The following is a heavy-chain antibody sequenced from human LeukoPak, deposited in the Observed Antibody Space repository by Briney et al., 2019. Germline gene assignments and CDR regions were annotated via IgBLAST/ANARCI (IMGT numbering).Heavy chain of an antibody. CDR2: ISAYNGNT. Sequence: ASVKVSCKASGYTFTSYGISWVRQAPGQGLEWMGWISAYNGNTNYAQKLQGRVTMTTDTSTSTAYMELRSLGSEDTAVYYCARVGDDFWSGKRFYYYYYMDVWGKGTTVTVSS. CDR3: ARVGDDFWSGKRFYYYYYMDV. J-gene: IGHJ6*03. D-gene: IGHD3-3*01. V-gene: IGHV1-18*01. CDR1: GYTFTSYG.